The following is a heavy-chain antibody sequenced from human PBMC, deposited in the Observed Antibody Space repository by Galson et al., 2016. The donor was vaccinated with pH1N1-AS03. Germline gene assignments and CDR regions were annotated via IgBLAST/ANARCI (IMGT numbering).Heavy chain of an antibody. J-gene: IGHJ6*02. Sequence: PALVKPTQTLTLTCAISGFSLTTSGMCVNWIRQPPGKALEWLARIDWDDGEYFSTSLKTRLTISRDTSKNHVVLTLTNMGPEDTGTYYCARGIRPYYYAMDVWGQGTTVTVSS. D-gene: IGHD3-3*02. CDR2: IDWDDGE. V-gene: IGHV2-70*11. CDR1: GFSLTTSGMC. CDR3: ARGIRPYYYAMDV.